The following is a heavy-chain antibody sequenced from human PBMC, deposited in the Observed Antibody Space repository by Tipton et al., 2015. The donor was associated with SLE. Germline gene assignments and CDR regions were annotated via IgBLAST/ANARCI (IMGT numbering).Heavy chain of an antibody. CDR3: AKDIRSGGSAINC. CDR2: IKQDGSAK. D-gene: IGHD2-15*01. Sequence: VQLVQSGGGLVQPGGSLRLSCAASGFTFSSYWMNWVRQAPGKGLEWVANIKQDGSAKYYVDSVKGRFTTSRDNAKNSLYLQMNSLRPGDTALYYCAKDIRSGGSAINCWGQGTLVTVSS. J-gene: IGHJ4*02. V-gene: IGHV3-7*03. CDR1: GFTFSSYW.